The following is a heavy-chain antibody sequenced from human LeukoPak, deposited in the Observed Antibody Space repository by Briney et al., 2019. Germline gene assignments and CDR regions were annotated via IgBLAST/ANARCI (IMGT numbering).Heavy chain of an antibody. CDR1: GGSISSGGYY. D-gene: IGHD2-15*01. Sequence: SETLSLTCTVSGGSISSGGYYWSWIRQHPGKGLEWIGYIYYSGSTYYNPSLKSRVTISVDTSKNQFSLKLSSVTAADTAVYYCAREADCSGGSCREAWFDPWGQGTLVTVSS. CDR2: IYYSGST. V-gene: IGHV4-31*03. CDR3: AREADCSGGSCREAWFDP. J-gene: IGHJ5*02.